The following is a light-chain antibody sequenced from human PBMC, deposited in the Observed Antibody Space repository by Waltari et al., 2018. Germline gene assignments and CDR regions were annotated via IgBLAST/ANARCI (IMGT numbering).Light chain of an antibody. CDR2: GAF. CDR1: QTLSNY. Sequence: DNQMTQSPSSLSASGGDRVTITCRASQTLSNYLNWYQQNPGEAPKLLIHGAFSLQSGVPSRFSGSGSGTDFTLTISSLQPEDFATYYCHQSRSLPDTFGQGTKLEI. CDR3: HQSRSLPDT. V-gene: IGKV1-39*01. J-gene: IGKJ2*01.